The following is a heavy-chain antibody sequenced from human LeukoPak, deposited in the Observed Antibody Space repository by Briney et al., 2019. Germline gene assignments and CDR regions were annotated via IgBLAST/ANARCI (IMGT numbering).Heavy chain of an antibody. Sequence: ASVKISCKAPGYTFTGYYMHWVRQAPGQGLEWMGWINPNSGGTNYAQKFQGRVTMTRDTSINTAYMELSRLRSDDTAVYYCARDPKPLGYGDYDYWGQGTLVTVSS. CDR3: ARDPKPLGYGDYDY. D-gene: IGHD4-17*01. V-gene: IGHV1-2*02. CDR2: INPNSGGT. CDR1: GYTFTGYY. J-gene: IGHJ4*02.